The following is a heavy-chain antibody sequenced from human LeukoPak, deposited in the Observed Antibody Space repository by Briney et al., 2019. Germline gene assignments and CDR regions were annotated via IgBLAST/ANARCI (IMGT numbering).Heavy chain of an antibody. D-gene: IGHD3-22*01. CDR3: ATDFYDST. CDR2: IRGNSDGGTI. J-gene: IGHJ5*02. Sequence: PGGSLRLSCAASGFIVSDNYMNWVRQAPGKGLEWVGRIRGNSDGGTIDYAAPVKGRFTLSRDDSKTTLYLQMNSLQTEDTAVYYCATDFYDSTWGQGTLVTVSS. CDR1: GFIVSDNY. V-gene: IGHV3-15*07.